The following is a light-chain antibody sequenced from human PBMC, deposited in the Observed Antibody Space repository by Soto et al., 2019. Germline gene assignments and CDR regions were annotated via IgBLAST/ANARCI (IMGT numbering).Light chain of an antibody. Sequence: EKVMTQSPVTLSMSPGERATLSCRASQSVSTNLAWYHQKPGQAPRLLIYRASTRAAGVPARFSGTGSGTEFTSTISSLQPEDFAIYYCQQYDAWPYTFGQGTKLEI. V-gene: IGKV3-15*01. CDR2: RAS. CDR1: QSVSTN. CDR3: QQYDAWPYT. J-gene: IGKJ2*01.